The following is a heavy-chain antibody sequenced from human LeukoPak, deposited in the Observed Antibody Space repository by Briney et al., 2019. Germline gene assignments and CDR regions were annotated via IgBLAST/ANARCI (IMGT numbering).Heavy chain of an antibody. D-gene: IGHD7-27*01. J-gene: IGHJ4*02. Sequence: GGSLRLSCAASGFTFSSYAMHWVRQAPGKGLEYVSAISSNGGSTYYANSVKGRFTISRDNAKNSLYLQMNSLRAEDTAVYYCARDPGERSYSDYWGQGTLVTVSS. CDR2: ISSNGGST. CDR1: GFTFSSYA. CDR3: ARDPGERSYSDY. V-gene: IGHV3-64*04.